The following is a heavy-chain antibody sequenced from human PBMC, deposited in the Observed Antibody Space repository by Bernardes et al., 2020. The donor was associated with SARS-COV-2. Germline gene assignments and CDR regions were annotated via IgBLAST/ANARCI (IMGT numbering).Heavy chain of an antibody. Sequence: GSLRLSCAASGFSLSSYTINWVRQAPGKGLEWVSSISSASNYIYYADSVRGRFSVSRDKANKSVYLQMSSLRAVDTALYFCARAAAEVTTRHPGQPKYIALWARGTLGTVSS. CDR3: ARAAAEVTTRHPGQPKYIAL. CDR1: GFSLSSYT. CDR2: ISSASNYI. V-gene: IGHV3-21*01. D-gene: IGHD3-22*01. J-gene: IGHJ2*01.